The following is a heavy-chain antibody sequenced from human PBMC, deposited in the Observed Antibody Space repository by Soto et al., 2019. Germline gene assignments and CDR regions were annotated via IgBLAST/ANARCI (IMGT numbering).Heavy chain of an antibody. D-gene: IGHD2-15*01. J-gene: IGHJ4*02. Sequence: GASVEVSWKECGDRFAGCSMQWVQQSPGQGLEWMGWINPNSGGTNYAQKFQGWVTMTRDTSISTAYMELSRLRSDDTAVYYCARDECSGGSCYTVWGQGTLVTVSS. CDR3: ARDECSGGSCYTV. CDR2: INPNSGGT. CDR1: GDRFAGCS. V-gene: IGHV1-2*04.